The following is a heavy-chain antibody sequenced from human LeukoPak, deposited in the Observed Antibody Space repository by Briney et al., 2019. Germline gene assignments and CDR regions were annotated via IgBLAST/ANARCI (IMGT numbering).Heavy chain of an antibody. CDR2: IYYSGST. Sequence: PSETLSLTCTVSGGFINSHYWSWIRQPPGKGLEWIGYIYYSGSTNYNPSLKSRVTISLDRSEHQFSLNLSSVTPADTALYYCARDVGEVTGTHFDFWGQGTLVTVSS. D-gene: IGHD6-19*01. J-gene: IGHJ4*02. CDR1: GGFINSHY. V-gene: IGHV4-59*11. CDR3: ARDVGEVTGTHFDF.